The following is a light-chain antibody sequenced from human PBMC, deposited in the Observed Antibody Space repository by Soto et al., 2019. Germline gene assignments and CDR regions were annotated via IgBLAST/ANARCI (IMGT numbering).Light chain of an antibody. J-gene: IGKJ1*01. V-gene: IGKV3-15*01. CDR3: QQYNKWPRT. CDR2: GAS. Sequence: EIVMTQSPATLSVSPGERATLSCRASQSVSSNLAWYQQKPGQAPRLLIYGASTRATGIPARFSGSGSGTELTLTISSLQSEDSAVYYCQQYNKWPRTFGQGTKVDIK. CDR1: QSVSSN.